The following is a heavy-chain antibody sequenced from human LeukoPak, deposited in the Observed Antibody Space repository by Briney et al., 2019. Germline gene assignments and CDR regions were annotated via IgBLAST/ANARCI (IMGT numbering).Heavy chain of an antibody. CDR3: ARGPAVVNYAFDI. V-gene: IGHV1-2*02. CDR2: INPNSGGT. J-gene: IGHJ3*02. D-gene: IGHD4-23*01. Sequence: ASVKVSCKASGYTFTSYGISWVRQAPGQGLEWMGWINPNSGGTNYAQKFQGRVTMTRDTSISTAYMELSRLRSDDTAVYYCARGPAVVNYAFDIWGQGTMVTVSS. CDR1: GYTFTSYG.